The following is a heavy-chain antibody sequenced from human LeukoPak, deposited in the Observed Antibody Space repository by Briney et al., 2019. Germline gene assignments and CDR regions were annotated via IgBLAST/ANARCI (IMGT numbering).Heavy chain of an antibody. CDR2: IHRDDKT. Sequence: GGSLRLSCAASGFTVSSSFIYWVRRAPGKGLEWVSFIHRDDKTYYADSVKGRFTMSRDSSKNTLYLQMNSLGADDTAVHYCAREVISTPSYFDYWGQGIPVTVSS. D-gene: IGHD2-2*01. J-gene: IGHJ4*02. CDR3: AREVISTPSYFDY. CDR1: GFTVSSSF. V-gene: IGHV3-53*01.